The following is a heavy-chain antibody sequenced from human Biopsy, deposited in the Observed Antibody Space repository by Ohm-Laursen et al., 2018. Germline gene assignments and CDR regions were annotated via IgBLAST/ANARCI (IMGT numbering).Heavy chain of an antibody. D-gene: IGHD3-22*01. CDR2: IYPGGST. CDR1: GGDINNYY. Sequence: SDTLSLTYNVSGGDINNYYWSWIRQPAGKGLEWIGRIYPGGSTNYNPSLKSRVTMSVDTSKKQLSLRLRSVTPADTAIYYCARDRGYYSDRTVPGYFDLWGRGTLVTVSS. V-gene: IGHV4-4*07. J-gene: IGHJ2*01. CDR3: ARDRGYYSDRTVPGYFDL.